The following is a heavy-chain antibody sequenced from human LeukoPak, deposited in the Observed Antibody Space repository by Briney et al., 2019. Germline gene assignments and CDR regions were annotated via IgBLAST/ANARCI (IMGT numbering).Heavy chain of an antibody. Sequence: GGSLRLSCAASGFTFSSNAMTWVRQAPGQGLEWVSSISETSSHTFYADSVKGRFTISRDNTKNTLFLQMNSLRVEDTAMYYCAKDFSSSWQFDPWAQGTLVTVSS. CDR3: AKDFSSSWQFDP. D-gene: IGHD6-13*01. J-gene: IGHJ5*02. CDR2: ISETSSHT. CDR1: GFTFSSNA. V-gene: IGHV3-23*01.